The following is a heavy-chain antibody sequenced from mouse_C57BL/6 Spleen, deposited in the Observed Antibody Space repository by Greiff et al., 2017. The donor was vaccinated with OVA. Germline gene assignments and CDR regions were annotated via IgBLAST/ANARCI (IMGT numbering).Heavy chain of an antibody. J-gene: IGHJ2*01. V-gene: IGHV1-64*01. D-gene: IGHD2-12*01. CDR3: AKGEAYYSLY. Sequence: VQLQQSGAELVKPGASVKLSCKASGYTLTSYWMHWVKQRPGQGLEWIGMIHPNSGSTNYNEKFKSKATLTVDKSSSTAYMQLSSLTSEDSAVYYCAKGEAYYSLYWGQGTTLTVSS. CDR1: GYTLTSYW. CDR2: IHPNSGST.